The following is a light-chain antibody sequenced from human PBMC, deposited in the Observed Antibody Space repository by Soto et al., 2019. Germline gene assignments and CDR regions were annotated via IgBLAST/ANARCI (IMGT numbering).Light chain of an antibody. J-gene: IGKJ4*01. V-gene: IGKV1-9*01. CDR2: AAS. Sequence: IPLTQSPSFLSASVGDRVTNTCRASQGISSYLAWYHQKPGKAPKLLIYAASTLQSGVPSRFSGSGSGTEFTLTISSLQPEDFATYYCQQLNSYPRTFGGGTKVE. CDR1: QGISSY. CDR3: QQLNSYPRT.